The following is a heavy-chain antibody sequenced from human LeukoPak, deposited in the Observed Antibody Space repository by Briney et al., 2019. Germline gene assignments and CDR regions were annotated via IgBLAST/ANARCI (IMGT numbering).Heavy chain of an antibody. D-gene: IGHD1-26*01. Sequence: PSETLSLTCTVSGGSINSVGYYWSWIRQHPGKGLERIGYIYFNGNTYYNPSLKSRVTILLDTSKKQFSLKLISVTAADTAVYYCARGSGAPTEPNWFDPWGQGTLVTVSS. CDR2: IYFNGNT. J-gene: IGHJ5*02. CDR1: GGSINSVGYY. V-gene: IGHV4-31*03. CDR3: ARGSGAPTEPNWFDP.